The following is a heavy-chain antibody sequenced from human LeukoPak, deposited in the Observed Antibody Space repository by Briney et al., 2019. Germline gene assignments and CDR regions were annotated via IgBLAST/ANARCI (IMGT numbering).Heavy chain of an antibody. V-gene: IGHV4-59*01. CDR2: IYYSGRT. CDR1: GGSISPYY. J-gene: IGHJ2*01. Sequence: SKTLSLTCTVSGGSISPYYWTWIRQSPGEALEWIGYIYYSGRTSYNPSLKSRVTMSVDTSKNQFSLQLSSVTAADTAVYYCARDGNPWNLDVWGRGTLVTVSS. D-gene: IGHD1-14*01. CDR3: ARDGNPWNLDV.